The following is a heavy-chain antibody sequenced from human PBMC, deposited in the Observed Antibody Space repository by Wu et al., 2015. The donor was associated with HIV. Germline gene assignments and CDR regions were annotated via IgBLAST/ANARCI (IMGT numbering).Heavy chain of an antibody. J-gene: IGHJ3*02. CDR3: PPKSWNIDGSVSFDI. V-gene: IGHV1-45*02. CDR1: GYTVNHRY. D-gene: IGHD1/OR15-1a*01. CDR2: MTPESDNT. Sequence: QMQLMQSGAEVKKIGSSVKLSCKASGYTVNHRYVHWVRQAPGXAPEWMGWMTPESDNTGSAQKFHDRVTFTWDRSVSTVYMDLIRLRYEDTAMYYVPPKSWNIDGSVSFDIWAKDNGDRLF.